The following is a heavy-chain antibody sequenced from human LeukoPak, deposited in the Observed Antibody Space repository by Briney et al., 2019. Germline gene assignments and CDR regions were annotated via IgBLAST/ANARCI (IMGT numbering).Heavy chain of an antibody. Sequence: SETLSLTCAVSGGSISSGGYSWSWIRQPPGKGLEWIGYIYHSGSTYYNPSLKSRVTISVDRSKNQFSLKLSSVTAADTAVYYCARSDYDVLTGYVSPWFDPWGQGTLVTVSS. CDR1: GGSISSGGYS. CDR2: IYHSGST. D-gene: IGHD3-9*01. J-gene: IGHJ5*02. CDR3: ARSDYDVLTGYVSPWFDP. V-gene: IGHV4-30-2*01.